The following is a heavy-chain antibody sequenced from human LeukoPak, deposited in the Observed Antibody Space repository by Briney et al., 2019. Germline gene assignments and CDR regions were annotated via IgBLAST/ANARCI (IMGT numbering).Heavy chain of an antibody. J-gene: IGHJ4*02. V-gene: IGHV4-38-2*01. CDR2: IYHSGST. Sequence: KPSETLSLTCAVSGYSISSGYYWGWILQPPGKGLEWIGSIYHSGSTYYNPSLKSRVTISVDTSKNQFSLKLSSVTAADTAVYYCARQRGQQQIDYWGQGTLVTVSS. CDR1: GYSISSGYY. D-gene: IGHD6-13*01. CDR3: ARQRGQQQIDY.